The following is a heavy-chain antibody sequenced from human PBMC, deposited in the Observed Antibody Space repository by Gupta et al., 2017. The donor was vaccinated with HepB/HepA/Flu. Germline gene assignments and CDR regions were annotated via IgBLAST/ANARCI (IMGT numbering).Heavy chain of an antibody. CDR3: ARIDTFAM. J-gene: IGHJ3*02. V-gene: IGHV3-48*02. CDR2: INSGRRSI. Sequence: EVQLVESGGGLVQPGGSLRLSCAASGFTFSTYSMNWVRQAPGKGLEWVSYINSGRRSIDYADSVKGRVTISRENAKNSMFMKMNSLRDEDTAVDYCARIDTFAMGGQGTRVTVYS. CDR1: GFTFSTYS.